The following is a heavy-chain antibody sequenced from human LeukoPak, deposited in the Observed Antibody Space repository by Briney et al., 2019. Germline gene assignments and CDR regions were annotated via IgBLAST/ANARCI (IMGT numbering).Heavy chain of an antibody. V-gene: IGHV4-4*07. Sequence: PSETLSLTCPVSGGSIMNHYWSWIRQPAGKGLEWIGRIYSSVSANYSPSLQNRVSMSIDTSNNHFSLNLTSVTAADTALYFCARDVRYASGRSTPESWGQGTLVTVSS. CDR1: GGSIMNHY. J-gene: IGHJ4*02. CDR2: IYSSVSA. D-gene: IGHD6-19*01. CDR3: ARDVRYASGRSTPES.